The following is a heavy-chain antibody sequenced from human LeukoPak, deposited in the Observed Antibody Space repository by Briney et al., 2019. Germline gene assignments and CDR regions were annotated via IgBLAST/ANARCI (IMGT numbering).Heavy chain of an antibody. J-gene: IGHJ4*02. V-gene: IGHV4-59*01. Sequence: SETLSLTCTVSGGSISSYYWSWIRQPPGKGLEWIGYIYYSGSTNYNPSLKGRVTISVDTSKNQFSLKLSSVTAADTAVYYCARVGSDDYGDYYFDYWGQGTLVTVSS. CDR3: ARVGSDDYGDYYFDY. D-gene: IGHD4-17*01. CDR2: IYYSGST. CDR1: GGSISSYY.